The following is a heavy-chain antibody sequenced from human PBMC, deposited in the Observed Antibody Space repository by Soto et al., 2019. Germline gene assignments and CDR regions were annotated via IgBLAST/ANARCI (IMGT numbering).Heavy chain of an antibody. CDR1: GFTFSSYA. CDR3: ARAFGYAFDI. CDR2: ISSNGGST. J-gene: IGHJ3*02. Sequence: PGGSLRLSCAASGFTFSSYAMHWVRQAPGKGLEYVSVISSNGGSTDYANSVKGRFTISRDNSKNTLYLQMGSLRAEDMAVYYCARAFGYAFDIWGQGTMVT. V-gene: IGHV3-64*01. D-gene: IGHD3-10*01.